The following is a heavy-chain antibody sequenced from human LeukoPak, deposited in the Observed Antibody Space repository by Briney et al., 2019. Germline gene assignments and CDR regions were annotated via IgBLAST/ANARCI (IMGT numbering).Heavy chain of an antibody. V-gene: IGHV1-18*01. D-gene: IGHD6-13*01. CDR2: ISTYKGYT. J-gene: IGHJ5*02. CDR3: ARGAVAAAGSIGWFDP. Sequence: ASVKVSCKASGYTFTNYGINWVRQAPGQGLEWMGWISTYKGYTHYAQKFQDRVTMTTDTSTGTAYMELRSLRSDDTAVYYCARGAVAAAGSIGWFDPWGQGTLVTVSS. CDR1: GYTFTNYG.